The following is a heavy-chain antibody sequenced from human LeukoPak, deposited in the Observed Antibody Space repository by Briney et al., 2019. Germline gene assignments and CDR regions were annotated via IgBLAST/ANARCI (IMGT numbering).Heavy chain of an antibody. V-gene: IGHV3-66*01. D-gene: IGHD5-24*01. CDR2: IYSAGST. CDR1: GFTVSSNY. Sequence: GGSLRLSCAASGFTVSSNYMSWVRQAPGKGLECVSVIYSAGSTYYADSVKGRFTISRDNSKNTLYLQMNSLRAEDTAVYYCARVGGGDGYKYPGYLDYWGQGTLVTVSS. J-gene: IGHJ4*02. CDR3: ARVGGGDGYKYPGYLDY.